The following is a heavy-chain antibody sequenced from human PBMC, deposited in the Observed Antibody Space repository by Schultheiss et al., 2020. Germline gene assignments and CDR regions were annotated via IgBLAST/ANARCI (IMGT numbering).Heavy chain of an antibody. D-gene: IGHD3-3*01. J-gene: IGHJ6*04. CDR2: INPNSGGT. CDR3: ARYDFWSGYSNHYYGMDV. Sequence: ASVKVSCKASGYTFTGYYMHWVRQAPGQGLEWMGRINPNSGGTNYAQKFQGRVTMTRDTSISTAYMELSRLRSDDTAVYYCARYDFWSGYSNHYYGMDVWGKGTTVTVSS. CDR1: GYTFTGYY. V-gene: IGHV1-2*06.